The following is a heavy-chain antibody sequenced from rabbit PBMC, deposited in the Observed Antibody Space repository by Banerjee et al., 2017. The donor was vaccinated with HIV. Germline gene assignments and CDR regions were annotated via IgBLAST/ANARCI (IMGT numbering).Heavy chain of an antibody. CDR2: IYAGSTGST. Sequence: QSLEESGGDLVKPGASLTLTCTASGFSFSSSYWICWVRQAPGKGLESIACIYAGSTGSTYYAYWAKGRFTISKTSSTTVTLQMTSLTAADTATYFCATSYYTYGDTYDAYPTWGPGPLVTVS. J-gene: IGHJ2*01. V-gene: IGHV1S40*01. CDR3: ATSYYTYGDTYDAYPT. CDR1: GFSFSSSYW. D-gene: IGHD6-1*01.